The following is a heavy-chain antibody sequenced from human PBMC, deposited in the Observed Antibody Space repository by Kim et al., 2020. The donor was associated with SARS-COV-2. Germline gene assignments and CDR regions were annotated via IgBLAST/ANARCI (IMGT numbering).Heavy chain of an antibody. J-gene: IGHJ3*02. D-gene: IGHD4-4*01. CDR2: ISYDGSNK. CDR1: GFTFSSYG. V-gene: IGHV3-30*18. CDR3: AKDRLGYSNYEVAFDI. Sequence: GGSLRLSCAASGFTFSSYGMHWVRQAPGKGLEWVAVISYDGSNKYYADSVKGRFTISRDNSKNTLYLQMNSLRAEDTAVYYCAKDRLGYSNYEVAFDIWGQGTMVTVSS.